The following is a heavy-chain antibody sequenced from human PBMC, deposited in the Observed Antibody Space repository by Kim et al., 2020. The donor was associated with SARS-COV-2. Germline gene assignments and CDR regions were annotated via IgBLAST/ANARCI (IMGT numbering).Heavy chain of an antibody. Sequence: SVKVSCKASGFTFSSSTMQWVRQARGQRLEWIGWIVAGSGNTNYAQNFQERVTMTRDMSTSTAYMELSSLGSEDTAVYYCAEVRGTTTGTTYYYYGMDFWGQGTTVTVSS. J-gene: IGHJ6*02. CDR1: GFTFSSST. D-gene: IGHD1-1*01. V-gene: IGHV1-58*02. CDR2: IVAGSGNT. CDR3: AEVRGTTTGTTYYYYGMDF.